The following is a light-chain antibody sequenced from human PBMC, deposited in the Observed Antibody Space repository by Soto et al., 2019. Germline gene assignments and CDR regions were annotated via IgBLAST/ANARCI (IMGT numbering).Light chain of an antibody. CDR2: GAS. CDR1: QSVSSY. Sequence: VLTQSPGTLSLSPGERATLSCRASQSVSSYLAWYQQKPGQAPRLLIYGASTRATGIPARFSGSGSGTDFTLTISRLEPEDFAVYYCQQYGNSPWTFGQGTKVDIK. CDR3: QQYGNSPWT. V-gene: IGKV3-20*01. J-gene: IGKJ1*01.